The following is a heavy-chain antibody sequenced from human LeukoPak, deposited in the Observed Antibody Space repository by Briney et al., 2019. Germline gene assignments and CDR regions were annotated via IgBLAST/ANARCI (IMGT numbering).Heavy chain of an antibody. V-gene: IGHV4-39*01. Sequence: SETLSLTCTVSGCSISSSSYYWGWIRQPPGKGLEWSGSIYYSGSTYYNPSLKSRVTISVDTSKNQFSLKLSSVTAAGTAVYYCARQTMTTVRNWGQGTLVTVSS. CDR2: IYYSGST. J-gene: IGHJ4*02. CDR1: GCSISSSSYY. D-gene: IGHD4-17*01. CDR3: ARQTMTTVRN.